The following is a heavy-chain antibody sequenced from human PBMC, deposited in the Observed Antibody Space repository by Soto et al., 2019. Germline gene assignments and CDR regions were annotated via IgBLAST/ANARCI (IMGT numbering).Heavy chain of an antibody. Sequence: EVQLVESGGGLVQPGGSLRLSCAASGFIFSNHWMSWVRQAPGKGLEGVANIKQDGSEENYLDSVKGRFTVSRDNAKNSLYLQMNSLRAEDTAVYYCARDVAAGGDYWGQGTLVTVSS. D-gene: IGHD6-13*01. CDR2: IKQDGSEE. CDR3: ARDVAAGGDY. V-gene: IGHV3-7*01. CDR1: GFIFSNHW. J-gene: IGHJ4*02.